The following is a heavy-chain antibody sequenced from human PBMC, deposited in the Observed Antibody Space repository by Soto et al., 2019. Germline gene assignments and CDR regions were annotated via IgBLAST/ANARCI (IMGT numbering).Heavy chain of an antibody. CDR2: ISAYNGNT. V-gene: IGHV1-18*01. Sequence: ASVKVSCKASGYTFTSYGISWVRQAPGQGLEWMGWISAYNGNTNYAQKLQGRATMTTDTSTSTAYMELRSLRSDDTAVYYCARDRYYYGSGSYGIDYWGQGTLVTVSS. J-gene: IGHJ4*02. D-gene: IGHD3-10*01. CDR1: GYTFTSYG. CDR3: ARDRYYYGSGSYGIDY.